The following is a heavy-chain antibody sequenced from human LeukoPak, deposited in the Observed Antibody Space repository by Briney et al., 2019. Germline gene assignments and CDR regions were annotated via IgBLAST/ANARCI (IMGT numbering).Heavy chain of an antibody. V-gene: IGHV3-7*05. CDR3: ARQTERDAYNRY. D-gene: IGHD5-24*01. J-gene: IGHJ4*02. CDR2: IKQDGSEK. Sequence: GGSLRLSCAVSGFTLSSYWMTWVRQAPGKGLEWAANIKQDGSEKNYVDSVKGRFTISRDNAKNSLYLQMSSLRADDTAVYYCARQTERDAYNRYWGQGTLVTVSS. CDR1: GFTLSSYW.